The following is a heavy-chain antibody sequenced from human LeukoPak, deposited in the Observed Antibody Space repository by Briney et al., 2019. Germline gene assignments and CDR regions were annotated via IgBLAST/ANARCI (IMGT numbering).Heavy chain of an antibody. V-gene: IGHV4-59*01. Sequence: SETLSLTCTVSGGSISSYYWSWIRQPPGKGLGWIGYIYYSGSTNYNPSLKSRVTISVDTSKNQFSLKLSSVTAADTAVYYCARDGIVVVPAAPPARRYYYYGMDVWGKGTTVTVSS. J-gene: IGHJ6*04. CDR1: GGSISSYY. D-gene: IGHD2-2*01. CDR3: ARDGIVVVPAAPPARRYYYYGMDV. CDR2: IYYSGST.